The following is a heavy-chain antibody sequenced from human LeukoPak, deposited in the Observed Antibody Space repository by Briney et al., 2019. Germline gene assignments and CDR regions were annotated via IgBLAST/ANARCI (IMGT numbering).Heavy chain of an antibody. D-gene: IGHD5-24*01. CDR1: GGSFSGYY. CDR3: ARRRIDGYKKSTSWYFDL. J-gene: IGHJ2*01. V-gene: IGHV4-34*01. Sequence: SETLSLTCAVYGGSFSGYYWSWIRQPPGKGLEWIGEINHSGSTNYNPSLKSRVTISVDTSKNQFSLKLSSVTAADTAVYYCARRRIDGYKKSTSWYFDLWGRGTLVTVSS. CDR2: INHSGST.